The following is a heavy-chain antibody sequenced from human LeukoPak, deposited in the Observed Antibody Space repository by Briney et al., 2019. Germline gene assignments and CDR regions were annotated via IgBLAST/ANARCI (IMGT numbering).Heavy chain of an antibody. D-gene: IGHD5-18*01. CDR2: INAGNGNT. Sequence: ASVKVSCKASGYTFTSYARHWVRQAPGQMLEWMGWINAGNGNTKYSQKFQGRVTITRDTSASTAYMELSSLRSEDTAVYYCARDKGQLWLSGGFDYWGQGTLVTVSS. J-gene: IGHJ4*02. V-gene: IGHV1-3*01. CDR1: GYTFTSYA. CDR3: ARDKGQLWLSGGFDY.